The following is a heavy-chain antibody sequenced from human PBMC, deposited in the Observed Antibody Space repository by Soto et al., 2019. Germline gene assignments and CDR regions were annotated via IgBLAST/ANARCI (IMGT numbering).Heavy chain of an antibody. J-gene: IGHJ4*02. V-gene: IGHV1-69*06. CDR1: GGTFSSYA. CDR3: ARDRYCSGGSCYRPFDY. Sequence: ASVKVSCKASGGTFSSYAISWVRQAPGQGLEWMGGIIPIFGTANYAQKFQGRVTITADKSTSTAYMELRSLRSDDTAVYYCARDRYCSGGSCYRPFDYWGQGTLVTVSS. D-gene: IGHD2-15*01. CDR2: IIPIFGTA.